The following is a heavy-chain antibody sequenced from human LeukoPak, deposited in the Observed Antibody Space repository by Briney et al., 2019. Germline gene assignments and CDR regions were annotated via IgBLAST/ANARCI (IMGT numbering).Heavy chain of an antibody. CDR3: ASDFALTDDAFDI. J-gene: IGHJ3*02. V-gene: IGHV7-4-1*02. Sequence: ASVKVSCKASGYTFTSYALNWVRQAPGQGLEWMGWINTNTGNPTYAQGFTGRFVFSLDTSVSTAYLQISSLKAEDTAVYYCASDFALTDDAFDIWGQGTMVTVSS. CDR2: INTNTGNP. D-gene: IGHD3-16*02. CDR1: GYTFTSYA.